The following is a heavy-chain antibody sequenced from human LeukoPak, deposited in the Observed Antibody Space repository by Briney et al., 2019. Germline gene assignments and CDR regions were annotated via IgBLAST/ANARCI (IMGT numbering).Heavy chain of an antibody. D-gene: IGHD2-21*02. CDR2: INPNSGGT. J-gene: IGHJ4*02. CDR3: ARNRGGYCGGDCYPGDY. CDR1: VYTYTGYY. V-gene: IGHV1-2*02. Sequence: GASVKVSCKASVYTYTGYYMHWVRQAPGQGLEWMGWINPNSGGTNYAQKFQGRVTMTRDTSISTAYMELSRLRCADRAVDYCARNRGGYCGGDCYPGDYWGQGTLVTVSS.